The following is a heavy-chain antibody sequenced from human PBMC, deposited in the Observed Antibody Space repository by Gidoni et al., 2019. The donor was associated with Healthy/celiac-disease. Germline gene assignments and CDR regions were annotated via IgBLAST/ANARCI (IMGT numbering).Heavy chain of an antibody. Sequence: NYNPSLKSRVTISVDTSKNQFSLKLSSVTAADTAVYYCARASGSYFYGMDVWGQGTTVTVSS. J-gene: IGHJ6*02. D-gene: IGHD1-26*01. CDR3: ARASGSYFYGMDV. V-gene: IGHV4-59*01.